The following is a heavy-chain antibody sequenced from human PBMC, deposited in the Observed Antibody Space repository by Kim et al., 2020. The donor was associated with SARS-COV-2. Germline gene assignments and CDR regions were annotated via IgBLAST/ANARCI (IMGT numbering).Heavy chain of an antibody. CDR1: GGSFSGYY. V-gene: IGHV4-34*01. CDR3: ARVGRLAARHHYYYYMDG. D-gene: IGHD6-6*01. CDR2: INHSGST. J-gene: IGHJ6*03. Sequence: SETLSLTCAVYGGSFSGYYWSWIRQPPGKGLEWIGEINHSGSTNYNPSLKSLVTISVDTSKNQFSLKLSSLTAADTAADYCARVGRLAARHHYYYYMDG.